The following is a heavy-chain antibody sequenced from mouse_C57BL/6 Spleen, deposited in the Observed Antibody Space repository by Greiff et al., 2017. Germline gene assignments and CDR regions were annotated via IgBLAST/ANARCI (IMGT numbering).Heavy chain of an antibody. D-gene: IGHD1-1*01. CDR3: ARGEIYCYCLAY. J-gene: IGHJ3*01. Sequence: VQLQQSGPELVKPGASVKISCKASGYSFTGYYMHWVKQSPEKSLEWIGEINPSTGGTTYNQKFKAKATLTVDKSSSTAYMQLKRLTSEDSAVYYCARGEIYCYCLAYWGQGTLVTVSA. CDR2: INPSTGGT. CDR1: GYSFTGYY. V-gene: IGHV1-42*01.